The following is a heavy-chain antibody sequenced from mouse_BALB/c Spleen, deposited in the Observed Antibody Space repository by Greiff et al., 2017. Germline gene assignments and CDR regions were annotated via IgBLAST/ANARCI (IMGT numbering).Heavy chain of an antibody. CDR1: GYTFSSYW. Sequence: QVQLQQSGAELMKPGASVKISCKATGYTFSSYWIEWVKQRPGHGLEWIGEILPGSGSTNYNEKFKGKATFTADTSSNTAYMQLSSLTSEDSAVYYCARRDDYDDEGYYFDYWGQGTTLTVSS. CDR2: ILPGSGST. J-gene: IGHJ2*01. CDR3: ARRDDYDDEGYYFDY. V-gene: IGHV1-9*01. D-gene: IGHD2-4*01.